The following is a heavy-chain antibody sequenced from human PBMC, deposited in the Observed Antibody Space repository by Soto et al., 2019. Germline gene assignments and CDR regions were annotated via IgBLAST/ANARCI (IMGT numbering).Heavy chain of an antibody. Sequence: GGSLRLSCAASGFTFDDYAMHWVRQAPGKGLEWVSGISWNSGSIGYADSVKGRFTISRDNAKNSLYLQMNSLGAEDTALYYCAKDARADFGVVIFFGGAFDNWFDPWGQGTLVTVSS. J-gene: IGHJ5*02. D-gene: IGHD3-3*01. CDR2: ISWNSGSI. CDR1: GFTFDDYA. CDR3: AKDARADFGVVIFFGGAFDNWFDP. V-gene: IGHV3-9*01.